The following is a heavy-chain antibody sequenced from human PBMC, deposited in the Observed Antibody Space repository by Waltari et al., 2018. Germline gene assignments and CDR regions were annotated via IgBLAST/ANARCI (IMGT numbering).Heavy chain of an antibody. CDR2: ISSSGSTM. CDR3: ARDLGAFDI. Sequence: EVQLVESGGGLVQPGGSLRLSCAVSGFTFSSYEMNWVRQAPGKGLEWVSYISSSGSTMYYADSVKGRFTISRDNAKNSLYLQMNSLRAEDTAVYYCARDLGAFDIWGQGTMVTVSS. V-gene: IGHV3-48*03. D-gene: IGHD7-27*01. CDR1: GFTFSSYE. J-gene: IGHJ3*02.